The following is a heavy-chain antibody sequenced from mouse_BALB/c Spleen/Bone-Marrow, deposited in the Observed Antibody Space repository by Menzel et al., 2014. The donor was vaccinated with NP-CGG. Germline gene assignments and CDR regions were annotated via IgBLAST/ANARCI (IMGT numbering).Heavy chain of an antibody. J-gene: IGHJ2*01. CDR1: GFSLTSYG. Sequence: VMLVESGPGLVAPSQSLSIICIVSGFSLTSYGVYWVRQPPGKGLEWLGVIWAGGSTNYNSALMSRLSISKDNSKSQVFLKMNSLQTDDTAMYYCARASTYYGNYFDYWGQGTTLTVSS. CDR3: ARASTYYGNYFDY. CDR2: IWAGGST. V-gene: IGHV2-9*02. D-gene: IGHD2-10*01.